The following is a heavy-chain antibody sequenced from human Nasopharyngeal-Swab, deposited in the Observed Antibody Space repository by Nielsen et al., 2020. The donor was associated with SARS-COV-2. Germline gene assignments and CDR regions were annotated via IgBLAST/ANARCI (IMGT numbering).Heavy chain of an antibody. CDR3: ARYCSSTSCSLGMDV. CDR2: INHSGST. D-gene: IGHD2-2*01. CDR1: GGSFSGYY. Sequence: SETLSLTCAVYGGSFSGYYWSWIRQPPGKGLEWIGEINHSGSTNYNPSLQRRVTISVDTSKNQFSLKLSSVTAADTAVYYCARYCSSTSCSLGMDVWGQGTTVTVSS. V-gene: IGHV4-34*01. J-gene: IGHJ6*02.